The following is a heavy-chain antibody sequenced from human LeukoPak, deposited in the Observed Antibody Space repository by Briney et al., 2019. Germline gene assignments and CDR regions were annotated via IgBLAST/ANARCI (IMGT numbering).Heavy chain of an antibody. J-gene: IGHJ1*01. CDR3: ARLTVSGQLDF. Sequence: GGSLRLSCAASGFTVSTNYMNWVRQAPGKGLEWVSVIYSDGSTSYADSVRGRFTISSDKSKNTLYLQMNSLRAEDAAVYYCARLTVSGQLDFWGQGTLVTVSS. CDR1: GFTVSTNY. V-gene: IGHV3-66*01. D-gene: IGHD6-19*01. CDR2: IYSDGST.